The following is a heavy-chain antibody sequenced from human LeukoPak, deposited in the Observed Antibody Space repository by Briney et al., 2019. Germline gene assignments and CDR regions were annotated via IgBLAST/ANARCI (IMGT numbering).Heavy chain of an antibody. CDR3: TSPVGADAFDI. CDR1: GFTFSGSA. J-gene: IGHJ3*02. CDR2: IRSKADSYAT. Sequence: SGGSLRLSCAASGFTFSGSAMHWVRQASGKGLEWVGRIRSKADSYATSYAASVKGRFTISRDDSKNTAYLQMNSLKTEDTAVYYCTSPVGADAFDIWGQGTMVTVSS. D-gene: IGHD1-26*01. V-gene: IGHV3-73*01.